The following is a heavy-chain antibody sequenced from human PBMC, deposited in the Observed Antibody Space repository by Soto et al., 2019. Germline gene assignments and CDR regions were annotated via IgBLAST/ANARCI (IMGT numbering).Heavy chain of an antibody. J-gene: IGHJ4*02. CDR2: IYYSGST. Sequence: SETLSLTCTVSGGSISSSSYYWGWIRQPPGKGLEWIGSIYYSGSTYYNPSLKSRVTISVDTSKNQFSLKLSSVTAADTAVYYCASTVTSSGLYYFDYWGQGTLVTVSS. CDR3: ASTVTSSGLYYFDY. CDR1: GGSISSSSYY. D-gene: IGHD4-4*01. V-gene: IGHV4-39*01.